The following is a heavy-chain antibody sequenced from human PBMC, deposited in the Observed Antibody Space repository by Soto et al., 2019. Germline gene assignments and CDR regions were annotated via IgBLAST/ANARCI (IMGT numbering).Heavy chain of an antibody. CDR3: ASVPYYYDSSGYADDY. Sequence: EASVKVSCKASGYTFTSYYMHWVRQAPGQGLEWMGIINPSGGSTSYAQKFQGRVTMTRDTSTSTVYMELSSLRSEDTAVYYCASVPYYYDSSGYADDYWGQGTLVTASS. CDR2: INPSGGST. CDR1: GYTFTSYY. V-gene: IGHV1-46*01. D-gene: IGHD3-22*01. J-gene: IGHJ4*02.